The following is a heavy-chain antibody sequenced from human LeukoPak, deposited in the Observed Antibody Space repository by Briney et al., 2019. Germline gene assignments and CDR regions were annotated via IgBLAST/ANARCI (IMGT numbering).Heavy chain of an antibody. CDR2: INPDSGDT. J-gene: IGHJ4*02. CDR1: GYPFTGYY. Sequence: ASVKVSCKASGYPFTGYYMHWVRQAPGQGLEWMEWINPDSGDTNYAQKFQGRVTMTRDTSISTAYMELSRLRSDDTAVFYCARDLRGLFDYFDYWGQGTLVTVSS. CDR3: ARDLRGLFDYFDY. D-gene: IGHD2/OR15-2a*01. V-gene: IGHV1-2*02.